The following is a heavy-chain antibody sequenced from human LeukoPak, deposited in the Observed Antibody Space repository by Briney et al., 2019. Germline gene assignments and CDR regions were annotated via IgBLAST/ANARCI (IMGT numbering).Heavy chain of an antibody. Sequence: GGSLRLSCAASGFTFDDYPMHWVRQTPGKSLEWVSSISSSSSYIYYADSVKGRFTISRDNAKNSLYLQMNSLRAEDTAVYYCARVARFFSYYYYYMDVWGKGTTVTVSS. CDR2: ISSSSSYI. D-gene: IGHD2-21*01. J-gene: IGHJ6*03. V-gene: IGHV3-21*01. CDR3: ARVARFFSYYYYYMDV. CDR1: GFTFDDYP.